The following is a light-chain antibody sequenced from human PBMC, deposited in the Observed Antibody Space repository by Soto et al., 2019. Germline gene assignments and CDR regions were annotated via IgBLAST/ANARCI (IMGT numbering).Light chain of an antibody. CDR3: QSSDTSVPGLVI. Sequence: QSVLTQPPSMSGAPGQRVTISCTGSSSNIGAGYDVHWYQQLPGTPPKLLIYLNNDRPSGVPDRFSGSKSGTSASLAIPGLRADHDDVYYCQSSDTSVPGLVIFGGGTKLTVL. CDR1: SSNIGAGYD. V-gene: IGLV1-40*01. J-gene: IGLJ2*01. CDR2: LNN.